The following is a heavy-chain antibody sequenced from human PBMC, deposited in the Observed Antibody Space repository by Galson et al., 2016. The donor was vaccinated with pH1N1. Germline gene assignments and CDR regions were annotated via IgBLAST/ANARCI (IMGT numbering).Heavy chain of an antibody. CDR1: GFTFSDYY. CDR3: ARDKRERPGYSSGWCGDY. J-gene: IGHJ4*02. Sequence: SLRLSCAASGFTFSDYYMYWIRQVPGKGLEWVSFISSRSSSYTNYAHSVKGRFTISRDNSKNTLYLQMNSLRAEDTAVYYCARDKRERPGYSSGWCGDYWGQGSLVTVSS. CDR2: ISSRSSSYT. D-gene: IGHD6-19*01. V-gene: IGHV3-11*06.